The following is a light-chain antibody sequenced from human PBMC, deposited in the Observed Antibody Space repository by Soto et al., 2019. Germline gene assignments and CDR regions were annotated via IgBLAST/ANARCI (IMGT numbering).Light chain of an antibody. CDR2: GAS. CDR3: QQFASSPWT. CDR1: QSVSSSH. J-gene: IGKJ1*01. Sequence: ETVLTQSPGTLSLSPGERATLSCRASQSVSSSHLTWYQQKPGQAPRLLIYGASSRATGIPDRFSGSGSGTDFTLTISRLEPEDFPLYYCQQFASSPWTFGQGTKVEIK. V-gene: IGKV3-20*01.